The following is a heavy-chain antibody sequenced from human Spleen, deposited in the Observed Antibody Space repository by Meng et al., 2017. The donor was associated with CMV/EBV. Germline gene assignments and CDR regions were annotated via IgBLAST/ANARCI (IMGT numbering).Heavy chain of an antibody. Sequence: ASVKVSCKASGYSFADYNIHWFRQAPGQGLEWMGWINPNSGGTNYARNFQDRVTLTRDTSINTAYMVLSRLTSGDTAVYYCARHLEEYRFGLAAQQNYFDPWAPGALVTVSS. D-gene: IGHD2-15*01. J-gene: IGHJ5*02. V-gene: IGHV1-2*02. CDR2: INPNSGGT. CDR3: ARHLEEYRFGLAAQQNYFDP. CDR1: GYSFADYN.